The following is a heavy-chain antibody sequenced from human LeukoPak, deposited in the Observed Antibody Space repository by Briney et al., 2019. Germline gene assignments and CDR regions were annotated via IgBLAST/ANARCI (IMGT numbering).Heavy chain of an antibody. J-gene: IGHJ1*01. CDR2: ISGSGGRT. D-gene: IGHD6-19*01. V-gene: IGHV3-23*01. CDR3: AKDPWLTSEYFQH. CDR1: GFTFSSYA. Sequence: AGGSLRLSCAASGFTFSSYAMSWVRQAPGKGLEWVSAISGSGGRTYYADSVKGRFTISRDNSKNTLYLQMNSLRAEDTAVYYCAKDPWLTSEYFQHWGQGTLVTVSS.